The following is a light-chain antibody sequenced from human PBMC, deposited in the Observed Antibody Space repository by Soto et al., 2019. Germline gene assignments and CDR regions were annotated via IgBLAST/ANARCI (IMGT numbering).Light chain of an antibody. Sequence: IVLTQSPGTLSLSPGERATLSCRASQSVDRRSLAWYQQKPGQPPRLLIFGISNRATGIPDRFSGSGSGADFTLTISGLEPKDFAVYYCQQYHNSRTFGQGTKVEIK. V-gene: IGKV3-20*01. CDR1: QSVDRRS. J-gene: IGKJ1*01. CDR3: QQYHNSRT. CDR2: GIS.